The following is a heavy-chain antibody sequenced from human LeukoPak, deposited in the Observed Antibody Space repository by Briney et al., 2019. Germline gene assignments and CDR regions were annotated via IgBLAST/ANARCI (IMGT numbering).Heavy chain of an antibody. CDR1: GYTFTSYG. V-gene: IGHV1-18*01. D-gene: IGHD1-26*01. CDR2: IGAYNGNT. J-gene: IGHJ5*02. Sequence: ASVKVSCKASGYTFTSYGISWVRQAPGQGLEWMGWIGAYNGNTNYAQKLQGRVTMTTDTSTSTAYMELRSLRSDDTAVYYCARDAPTWELLRSVWFDPWGQGTLVTVSS. CDR3: ARDAPTWELLRSVWFDP.